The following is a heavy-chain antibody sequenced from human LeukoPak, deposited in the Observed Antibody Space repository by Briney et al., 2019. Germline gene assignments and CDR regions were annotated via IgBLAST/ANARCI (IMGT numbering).Heavy chain of an antibody. CDR2: IRYDGSNK. V-gene: IGHV3-30*02. D-gene: IGHD2-2*01. Sequence: GGSLRLSCAASGFTFSSYGMHLVRQAPGKGLEWVAFIRYDGSNKYYADSVKGRFTISRDNSKNTLYLQMNSLRAVDTAVYYCAKEAEYCSSTSCYYGAFDIWGQGTMVTVSS. J-gene: IGHJ3*02. CDR1: GFTFSSYG. CDR3: AKEAEYCSSTSCYYGAFDI.